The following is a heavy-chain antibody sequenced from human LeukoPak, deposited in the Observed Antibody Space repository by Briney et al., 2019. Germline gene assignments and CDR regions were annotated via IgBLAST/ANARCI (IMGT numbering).Heavy chain of an antibody. D-gene: IGHD6-25*01. V-gene: IGHV4-61*01. Sequence: SETLSLTCTVSGGSVSSGSYYWSWIRQPPGKGLEWIGEISHSGSTTYNPSLKSRVTISVDTSQNQFSLKVISVTAADTAVYFCPRGSGDLDYWGQGTLVTVSS. J-gene: IGHJ4*02. CDR3: PRGSGDLDY. CDR2: ISHSGST. CDR1: GGSVSSGSYY.